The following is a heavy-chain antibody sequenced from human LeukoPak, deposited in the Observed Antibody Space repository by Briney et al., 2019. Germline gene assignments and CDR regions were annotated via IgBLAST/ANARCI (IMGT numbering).Heavy chain of an antibody. CDR1: GGIYNSYS. D-gene: IGHD5-18*01. V-gene: IGHV1-69*01. CDR3: ARSGYAYGKEVFDI. J-gene: IGHJ3*02. Sequence: GASVRVCCKPCGGIYNSYSINRMRQAAGQGREWMGGINPMIEAVYFEPDFRGRVTITADESTATDYMELSSLRSEDTAIYYCARSGYAYGKEVFDIWAQGTMGTVSS. CDR2: INPMIEAV.